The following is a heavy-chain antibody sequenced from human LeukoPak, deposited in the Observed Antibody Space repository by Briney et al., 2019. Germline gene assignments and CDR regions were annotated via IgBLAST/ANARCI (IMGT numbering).Heavy chain of an antibody. Sequence: GGSLRLSLIASGFAFSRYAMSTVPKATGKVLERVSGISGRSSLTADADSVKRRFIIFRDNSRNTLYLQMYSLRADGTAVYYCTKESDYSNAAPEWGFDSWGQGTLVTVSS. CDR1: GFAFSRYA. CDR3: TKESDYSNAAPEWGFDS. D-gene: IGHD4-11*01. J-gene: IGHJ4*02. V-gene: IGHV3-23*01. CDR2: ISGRSSLT.